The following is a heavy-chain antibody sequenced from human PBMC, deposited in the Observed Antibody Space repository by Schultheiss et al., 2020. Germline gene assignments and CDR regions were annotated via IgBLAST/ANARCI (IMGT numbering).Heavy chain of an antibody. Sequence: GGSLRLSCAASGFTFSSYGMHWVRQAPGKGLEWVAVIWYDGSNKYYADSVKGRFTISRDNSKNTLYLQMNSLRAEDTAVYYCARDPTQTMVRGVIIRSYFDYWGQG. CDR2: IWYDGSNK. V-gene: IGHV3-33*01. CDR1: GFTFSSYG. J-gene: IGHJ4*02. D-gene: IGHD3-10*01. CDR3: ARDPTQTMVRGVIIRSYFDY.